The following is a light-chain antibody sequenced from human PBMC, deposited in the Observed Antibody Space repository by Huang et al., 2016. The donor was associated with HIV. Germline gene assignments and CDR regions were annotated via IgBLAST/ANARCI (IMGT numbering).Light chain of an antibody. V-gene: IGKV3-11*01. CDR2: DTS. Sequence: EIVLTQSPATLSLSPGERATLSCRASQSVSSYLAWYQQKPGQAPRRLIYDTSNRATGIPARFGGSGSGTDFTLTISSLEPEDFAVYFCQQRGNWPYTFGQGTKLEIK. CDR1: QSVSSY. J-gene: IGKJ2*01. CDR3: QQRGNWPYT.